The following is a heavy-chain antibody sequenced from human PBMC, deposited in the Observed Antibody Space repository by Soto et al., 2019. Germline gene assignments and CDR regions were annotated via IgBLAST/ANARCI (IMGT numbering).Heavy chain of an antibody. J-gene: IGHJ6*02. CDR3: ATSLDV. CDR1: GCNFSNYS. V-gene: IGHV3-48*01. Sequence: GGLKRLSWAAAGCNFSNYSMNWVRQAPGKGLEWVSYISSSSSTIYYADSVKGRFTISRDNAKNSLYLQMNSLRAEDTAVYYCATSLDVWGQGTTVPVS. CDR2: ISSSSSTI.